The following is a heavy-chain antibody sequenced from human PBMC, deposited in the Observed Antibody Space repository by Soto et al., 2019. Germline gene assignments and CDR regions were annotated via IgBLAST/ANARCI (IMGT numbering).Heavy chain of an antibody. D-gene: IGHD3-22*01. Sequence: SETLSLTCTVSGGSISSGGYYWSWIRQHPGKGLEWIGYIYYSGSTYYNPPLKSRVTISVDTSKNQFSLKLSSVTAADTAVYYCAREPRSFQHYDSSGYVDYWGQGTLVTVSS. CDR1: GGSISSGGYY. J-gene: IGHJ4*02. CDR3: AREPRSFQHYDSSGYVDY. CDR2: IYYSGST. V-gene: IGHV4-31*03.